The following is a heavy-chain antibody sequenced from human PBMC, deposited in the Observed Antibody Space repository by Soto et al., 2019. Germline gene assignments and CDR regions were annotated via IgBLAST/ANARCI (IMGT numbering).Heavy chain of an antibody. CDR2: IYYSGST. CDR3: ARESYCSSTSCYRVDGGYYYYYYMDV. J-gene: IGHJ6*03. V-gene: IGHV4-59*01. Sequence: PSETLSLTCTVSGGSISSYYWSWIRQPPGKGLEWIGYIYYSGSTNYNPSLKSRVTISVDTSKNQFSLKLSSVTAADTAVYYCARESYCSSTSCYRVDGGYYYYYYMDVWGKGTTVTVSS. CDR1: GGSISSYY. D-gene: IGHD2-2*01.